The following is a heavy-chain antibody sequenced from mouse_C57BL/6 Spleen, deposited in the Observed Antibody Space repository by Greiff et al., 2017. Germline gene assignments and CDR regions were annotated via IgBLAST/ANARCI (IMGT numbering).Heavy chain of an antibody. CDR1: GYTFTGYW. J-gene: IGHJ4*01. D-gene: IGHD4-1*01. CDR3: SRAGNNYAMDY. Sequence: QVQLQQPGPELVMPGASVKMSCKASGYTFTGYWMHWVKQRPGQGLEWIGEIDPSDSFTSYNQKFKGKSTLTVDKSSSTTYMQLSSLTSEDSAVYYCSRAGNNYAMDYWGQGTSVTVSS. V-gene: IGHV1-69*01. CDR2: IDPSDSFT.